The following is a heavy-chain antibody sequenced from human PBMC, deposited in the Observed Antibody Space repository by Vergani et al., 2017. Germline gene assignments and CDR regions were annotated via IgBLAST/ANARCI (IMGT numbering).Heavy chain of an antibody. Sequence: EVQLVESGGALVQPGGSLRLSCAASGFTFSFNWMTWVRQAPGKGLEWVANIREDGGEKHSMDSVKGRFTISRDNAKNSVYLQMKGLRVDDTAVYYCARGGSGYDYWGQGTLVTVSS. CDR2: IREDGGEK. CDR1: GFTFSFNW. D-gene: IGHD3-22*01. J-gene: IGHJ4*02. V-gene: IGHV3-7*01. CDR3: ARGGSGYDY.